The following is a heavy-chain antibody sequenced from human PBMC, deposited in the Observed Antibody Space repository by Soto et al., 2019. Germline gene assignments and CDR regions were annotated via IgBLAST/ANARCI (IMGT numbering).Heavy chain of an antibody. D-gene: IGHD2-2*01. CDR3: ARHGGSTNPYYYMDD. V-gene: IGHV4-59*08. J-gene: IGHJ6*03. Sequence: SSETLSLTCSVSGGTITYYYWSWIRQSPGKGLEWIGYVYYIGSTNYNPSLKSRVTISVDTAKNQFSLNLRSVTAADTAVYFCARHGGSTNPYYYMDDWGRGTTVTGSS. CDR1: GGTITYYY. CDR2: VYYIGST.